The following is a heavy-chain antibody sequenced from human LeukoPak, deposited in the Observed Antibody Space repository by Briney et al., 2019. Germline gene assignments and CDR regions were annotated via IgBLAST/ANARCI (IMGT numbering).Heavy chain of an antibody. Sequence: GESLKISCKGSGYSFTSYWIGWVRQMPGKGLEWMGIIYPGDSDTRYSPSFQGQVTISADKSISTAYLQWSSLKASDTAMYYCARGVGYYDFWSGWYFDHWGRGTLVTVSS. V-gene: IGHV5-51*01. CDR3: ARGVGYYDFWSGWYFDH. CDR2: IYPGDSDT. CDR1: GYSFTSYW. J-gene: IGHJ2*01. D-gene: IGHD3-3*01.